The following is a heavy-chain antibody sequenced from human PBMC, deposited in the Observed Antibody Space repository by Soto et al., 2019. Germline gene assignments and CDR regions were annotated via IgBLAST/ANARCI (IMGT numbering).Heavy chain of an antibody. V-gene: IGHV1-69*12. CDR1: GGTFSNHA. Sequence: QVHLVQSGAEVKKPGSSVKASCKAPGGTFSNHAINWVRQAPGQGLEWMGRIIPIFSTTNYAQKFQGRVTMTADESTITAYLELSSLKQDDTAVYYCAREVAADGTFREDVFDIWGQGTLVTVSS. D-gene: IGHD6-13*01. J-gene: IGHJ3*02. CDR2: IIPIFSTT. CDR3: AREVAADGTFREDVFDI.